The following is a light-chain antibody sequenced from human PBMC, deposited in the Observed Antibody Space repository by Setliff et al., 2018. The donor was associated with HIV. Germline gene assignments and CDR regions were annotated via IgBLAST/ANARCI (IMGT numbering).Light chain of an antibody. Sequence: QSVLTQPPSVSGAPGQRVTISCTGSSSNIGGGYDVHWYQQPPGTAPKLLIYSNTNRPSGVPDRFSGYKSGTSASLAITGLQAEDEADYYCQSHDASLSGYVFGTGTKVTVL. V-gene: IGLV1-40*01. J-gene: IGLJ1*01. CDR2: SNT. CDR1: SSNIGGGYD. CDR3: QSHDASLSGYV.